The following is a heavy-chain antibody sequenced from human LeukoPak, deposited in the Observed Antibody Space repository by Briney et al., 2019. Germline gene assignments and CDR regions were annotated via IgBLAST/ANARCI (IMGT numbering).Heavy chain of an antibody. Sequence: SETLSLTCTVSGGSIGSGDYYWSWIRQPPGKGLEWIGYIYYSGSTYYNPSLKSRATISVDTSKNQFSLKLSSVTAADTAVYYCARVAWELLGAFDIWGQGTMVTVSS. J-gene: IGHJ3*02. CDR2: IYYSGST. V-gene: IGHV4-30-4*08. CDR3: ARVAWELLGAFDI. CDR1: GGSIGSGDYY. D-gene: IGHD1-26*01.